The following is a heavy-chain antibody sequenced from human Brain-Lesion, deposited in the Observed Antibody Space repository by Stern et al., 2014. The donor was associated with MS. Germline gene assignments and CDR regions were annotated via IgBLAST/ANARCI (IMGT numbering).Heavy chain of an antibody. Sequence: QLQLQESGPGLVKPSETLSLTCTVSGGSISSSTYYWAWIRQPPGQGLVWIGNIYYSGFTYYTPSLKSRVTISVDMSKTQVSLKLSSVTAADTAIYYCARHDSVPRPSQLYSARDRGPGYFDYWGQGTLVTVSS. V-gene: IGHV4-39*01. CDR1: GGSISSSTYY. J-gene: IGHJ4*02. CDR3: ARHDSVPRPSQLYSARDRGPGYFDY. D-gene: IGHD4/OR15-4a*01. CDR2: IYYSGFT.